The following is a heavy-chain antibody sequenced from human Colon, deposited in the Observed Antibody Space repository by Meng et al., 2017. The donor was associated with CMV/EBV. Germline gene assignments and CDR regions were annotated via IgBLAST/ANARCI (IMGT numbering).Heavy chain of an antibody. CDR3: VRYENLQHGMDV. Sequence: GGSLRLSCAASGFTFNTFWMTWVRQAPGKGLEWVANIKEVGRGKWYVDSVKGRFTISRDNARKSLYLQMNSLRAEDTAVYYCVRYENLQHGMDVWGQGTTVTVSS. V-gene: IGHV3-7*01. D-gene: IGHD1-1*01. CDR1: GFTFNTFW. CDR2: IKEVGRGK. J-gene: IGHJ6*02.